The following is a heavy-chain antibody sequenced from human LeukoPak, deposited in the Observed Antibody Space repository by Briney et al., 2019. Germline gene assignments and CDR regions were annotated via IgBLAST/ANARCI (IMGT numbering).Heavy chain of an antibody. J-gene: IGHJ6*02. Sequence: GGSLRLSCVASGFSFSDYDMYWVRQAAGRGLEWVSALGTNGDAYYLGSVRGRFTISRENVKNSLYLQMNSLGVEDTAVYYCAREWRGIASHYHGMDVWGQGTTVTVSS. CDR1: GFSFSDYD. CDR2: LGTNGDA. CDR3: AREWRGIASHYHGMDV. D-gene: IGHD6-6*01. V-gene: IGHV3-13*01.